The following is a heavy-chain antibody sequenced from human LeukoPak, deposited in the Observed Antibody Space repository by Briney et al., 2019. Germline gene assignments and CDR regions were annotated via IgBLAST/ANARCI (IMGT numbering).Heavy chain of an antibody. CDR1: GFTFSSCE. CDR3: AKDSFPTAMISPCDY. CDR2: IRYDGSNE. Sequence: PGGSLRLSCAASGFTFSSCEMNWVRQAPGKGLEWVAFIRYDGSNEYYADSVKGRFTISRDNSKNTLYLQMNSLRAEDTAVYYCAKDSFPTAMISPCDYWGQGTLVTVSS. V-gene: IGHV3-30*02. D-gene: IGHD5-18*01. J-gene: IGHJ4*02.